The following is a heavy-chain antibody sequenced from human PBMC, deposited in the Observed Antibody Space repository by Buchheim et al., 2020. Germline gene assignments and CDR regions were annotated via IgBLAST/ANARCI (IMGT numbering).Heavy chain of an antibody. CDR3: AKDQEGSGNYYYGMDV. CDR2: ISGRGGST. CDR1: GFTFSSXS. J-gene: IGHJ6*02. V-gene: IGHV3-23*04. D-gene: IGHD3-10*01. Sequence: EVQLVESGGGLVQPGGSLRLSCAASGFTFSSXSMSWVRQAPGKGLEWVSAISGRGGSTYYADSVKGRFXISRDNSKNTLYLQMNSLRAEDTAVYYCAKDQEGSGNYYYGMDVWGQGTT.